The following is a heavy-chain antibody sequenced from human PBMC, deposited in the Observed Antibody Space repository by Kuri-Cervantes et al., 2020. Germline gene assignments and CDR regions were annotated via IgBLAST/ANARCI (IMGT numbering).Heavy chain of an antibody. D-gene: IGHD1-26*01. CDR3: VREVGATTFGYYYYGMDV. CDR2: ISDDGIKK. Sequence: GESLKISCAAPGFTFRNSGMQWVRQAPGKGLEWVAVISDDGIKKYFADSVRGRITISSDNSKNTLYLQMNSLRADDTAVYYCVREVGATTFGYYYYGMDVWGQGTTVTVSS. CDR1: GFTFRNSG. J-gene: IGHJ6*02. V-gene: IGHV3-30*06.